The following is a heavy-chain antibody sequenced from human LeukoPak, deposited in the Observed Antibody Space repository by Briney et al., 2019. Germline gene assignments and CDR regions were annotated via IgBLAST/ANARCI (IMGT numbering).Heavy chain of an antibody. V-gene: IGHV1-2*02. Sequence: ASVTVSCTASAYTFTGYYMHWVRQAPGQGLEWMGWINPNSGGTNYAQKFQGRVTMTRDTSISTAYMELSRLRSDDTAVYYCARVLPWLVRNWFDPWGQGTLVTVSS. J-gene: IGHJ5*02. CDR2: INPNSGGT. D-gene: IGHD6-19*01. CDR1: AYTFTGYY. CDR3: ARVLPWLVRNWFDP.